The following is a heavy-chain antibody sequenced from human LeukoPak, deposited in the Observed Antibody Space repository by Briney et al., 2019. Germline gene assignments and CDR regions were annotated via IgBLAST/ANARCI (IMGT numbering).Heavy chain of an antibody. CDR1: GYTFTGYY. CDR3: ARARTCSSTSCYPPDY. Sequence: ASVKVSCKASGYTFTGYYMHWVRQAPGQGLEWMGWINPNSGGTNYAQKFQGRVTMTRDTSISTAYMELSSLRSEDTAVYYCARARTCSSTSCYPPDYWGQGTLVTVSS. V-gene: IGHV1-2*02. J-gene: IGHJ4*02. D-gene: IGHD2-2*01. CDR2: INPNSGGT.